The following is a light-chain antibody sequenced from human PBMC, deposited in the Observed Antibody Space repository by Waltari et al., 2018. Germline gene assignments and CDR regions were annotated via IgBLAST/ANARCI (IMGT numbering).Light chain of an antibody. J-gene: IGKJ2*01. V-gene: IGKV2-28*01. CDR3: MQAVQTRP. CDR2: LGS. CDR1: QSRLHSNGYYY. Sequence: IVMTQSPLPLPVTPGEPASISCRSSQSRLHSNGYYYLDWYLQKPGQSPQLLIYLGSNRASGVPYRFSGSGSGTDFTLKISRVEAEDVGVYYCMQAVQTRPFCQGTKLEIK.